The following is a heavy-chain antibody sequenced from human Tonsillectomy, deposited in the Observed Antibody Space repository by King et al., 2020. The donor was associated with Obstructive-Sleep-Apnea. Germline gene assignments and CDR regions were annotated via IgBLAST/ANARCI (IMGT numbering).Heavy chain of an antibody. V-gene: IGHV4-39*07. CDR1: GGSIDRSSYY. CDR3: ARDLNHFEY. D-gene: IGHD3-9*01. CDR2: IYYGGST. Sequence: QLQESGPGLVKPSETLSLTCTVSGGSIDRSSYYWGWIRQPPGKGLEWIVSIYYGGSTYYNPSLKSRVTISVDTSKNQFSLKLSSVTAADTAVYYCARDLNHFEYWGQGTLVTVSS. J-gene: IGHJ4*02.